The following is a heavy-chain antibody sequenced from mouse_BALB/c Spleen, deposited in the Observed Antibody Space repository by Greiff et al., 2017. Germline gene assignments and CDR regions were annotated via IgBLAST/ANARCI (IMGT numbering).Heavy chain of an antibody. Sequence: VQLQQSGAELVKPGASVKLSCKASGYTFTSYYMYWVKQRPGQGLEWIGEINPSNGGTNFNEKFKSKATLTVDKSSSTAYMQLSSLTSEDSAVYYCTSMFLYAMDYWGQGTSVTVSS. CDR3: TSMFLYAMDY. CDR2: INPSNGGT. V-gene: IGHV1S81*02. CDR1: GYTFTSYY. J-gene: IGHJ4*01.